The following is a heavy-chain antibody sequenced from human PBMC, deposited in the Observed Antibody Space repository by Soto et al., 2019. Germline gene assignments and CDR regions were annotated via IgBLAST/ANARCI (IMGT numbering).Heavy chain of an antibody. D-gene: IGHD3-22*01. CDR1: GFTFTDHD. V-gene: IGHV3-72*01. J-gene: IGHJ4*02. CDR3: ARLDFSSGYYYAY. Sequence: EVQLVESGGGLVQPGGSLRLSCAASGFTFTDHDMDWVRQAPGKGLEWVGRIRNKANSYTTVYAASVTGRFTISRDDTKRSVYLQTNRQKTADTSVYYCARLDFSSGYYYAYWGQGTLVTVSS. CDR2: IRNKANSYTT.